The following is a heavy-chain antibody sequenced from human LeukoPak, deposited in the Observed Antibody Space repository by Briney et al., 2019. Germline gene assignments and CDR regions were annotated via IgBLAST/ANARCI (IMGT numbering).Heavy chain of an antibody. J-gene: IGHJ6*02. Sequence: ASVKVSCKASGYTFTGYYMHWVRQAPGQGLEWMGWINPNSGGTNYAQKFQGRVTMTRDTSISTAYMELSRLRSDDTAVYYCARDRGSSTSCYSVWGQGTTVTVSS. CDR2: INPNSGGT. CDR3: ARDRGSSTSCYSV. CDR1: GYTFTGYY. V-gene: IGHV1-2*02. D-gene: IGHD2-2*02.